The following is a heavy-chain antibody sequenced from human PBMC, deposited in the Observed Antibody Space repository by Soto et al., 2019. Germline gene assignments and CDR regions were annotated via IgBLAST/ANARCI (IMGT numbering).Heavy chain of an antibody. CDR2: IRSKANSYAT. V-gene: IGHV3-73*01. CDR1: WFTFSGSA. CDR3: TRPHFGVVIATGYGMDV. Sequence: GGSLRLSCAASWFTFSGSAMHWVRQASGKGLEWVGRIRSKANSYATAYAASVKGRFTISRDDSKNTAYLQMNSLKTEDTAVYYCTRPHFGVVIATGYGMDVWGQGTTVTVSS. J-gene: IGHJ6*02. D-gene: IGHD3-3*01.